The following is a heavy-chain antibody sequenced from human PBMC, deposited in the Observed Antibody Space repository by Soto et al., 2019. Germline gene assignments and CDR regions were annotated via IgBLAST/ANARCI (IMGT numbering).Heavy chain of an antibody. Sequence: SETLSLTCAVYGGSFSGYYWSWIRQPPGKGLEWIGEINHSGSTNYNPSLKSRVTISVDTSKNQFSLQLNSLTPEDTAVYYCARDRGSSYPFDLWGQGNLVTVSS. CDR1: GGSFSGYY. D-gene: IGHD3-3*01. CDR3: ARDRGSSYPFDL. J-gene: IGHJ5*02. V-gene: IGHV4-34*01. CDR2: INHSGST.